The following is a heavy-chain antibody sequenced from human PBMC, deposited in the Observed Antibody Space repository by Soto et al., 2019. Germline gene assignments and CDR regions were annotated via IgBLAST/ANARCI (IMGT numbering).Heavy chain of an antibody. CDR3: ERGGVKVRGVIIPGGAFDS. CDR2: ISTYNGNT. CDR1: GYTFTSYV. Sequence: ASVKVSCKASGYTFTSYVISWVLQAPGQGLEWMGWISTYNGNTNYAQKLQGRVTMTTDTSTSTAHMELRSLRSDDTAVYYCERGGVKVRGVIIPGGAFDSSGKGTMVTVS. V-gene: IGHV1-18*01. J-gene: IGHJ3*02. D-gene: IGHD3-10*01.